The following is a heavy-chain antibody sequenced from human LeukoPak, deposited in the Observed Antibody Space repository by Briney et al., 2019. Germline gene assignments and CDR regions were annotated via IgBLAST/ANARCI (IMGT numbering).Heavy chain of an antibody. CDR1: GFTFSSYG. D-gene: IGHD5-24*01. J-gene: IGHJ4*02. Sequence: GGSLRLSCAASGFTFSSYGMHWVRQAPGKGLEWVAVIWYDGSNKYYADSVKGRFTISRDNSKNTLYLQMNSLRAEDTAVYYCARDLSLGRDGYNYDYFDYWGQGTLVTVSS. CDR2: IWYDGSNK. V-gene: IGHV3-33*01. CDR3: ARDLSLGRDGYNYDYFDY.